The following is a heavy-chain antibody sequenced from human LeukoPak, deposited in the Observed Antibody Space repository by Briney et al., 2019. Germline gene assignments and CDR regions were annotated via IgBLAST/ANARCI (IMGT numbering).Heavy chain of an antibody. CDR2: ISAYNGNT. J-gene: IGHJ6*02. CDR3: ARVGYYDFWSGYYYYGMDV. Sequence: ASVKVSCKASGYTFTSYDINWVRQATGQGLEWMGWISAYNGNTNYAQKLQGRVTMTTDTSTSTAYMELRSLRSDDTAVYYCARVGYYDFWSGYYYYGMDVWGQGTTVTVSS. D-gene: IGHD3-3*01. CDR1: GYTFTSYD. V-gene: IGHV1-18*01.